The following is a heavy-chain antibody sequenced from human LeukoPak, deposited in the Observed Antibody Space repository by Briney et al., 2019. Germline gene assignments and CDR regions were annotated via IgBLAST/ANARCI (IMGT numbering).Heavy chain of an antibody. J-gene: IGHJ4*02. CDR1: GYTFTTYG. CDR3: ARDRRSSWYLDQ. V-gene: IGHV1-18*01. Sequence: ASVKVSCKASGYTFTTYGISWVRQAPGQGLDWMGWISAYNGNRNYAQKFHDRVTMTTDTSTSTAYMELRSLRSDDTAVYFCARDRRSSWYLDQWGQGTLVTVSS. D-gene: IGHD6-13*01. CDR2: ISAYNGNR.